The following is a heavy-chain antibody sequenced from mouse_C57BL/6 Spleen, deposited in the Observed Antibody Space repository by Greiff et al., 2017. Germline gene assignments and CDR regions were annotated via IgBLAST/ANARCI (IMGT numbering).Heavy chain of an antibody. CDR3: ASEDTYYYGSSPTPMDY. J-gene: IGHJ4*01. D-gene: IGHD1-1*01. Sequence: VQLQQPGAELVKPGASVKLSCKASGYTFTSYWMHWVKQRPGRGLEWIGRIDPNSGGTKYNEKFTSKATLPVDKPSSTAYMQLSSLTSEDSAVYYCASEDTYYYGSSPTPMDYWGQGTSVTVSS. V-gene: IGHV1-72*01. CDR2: IDPNSGGT. CDR1: GYTFTSYW.